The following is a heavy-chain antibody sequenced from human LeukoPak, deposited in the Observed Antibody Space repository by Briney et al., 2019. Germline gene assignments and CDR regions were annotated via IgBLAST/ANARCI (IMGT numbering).Heavy chain of an antibody. CDR3: ARVYGYDSSGFFDY. D-gene: IGHD3-22*01. Sequence: SETLSLTCTVSGGSISSYYWGWIRQPPVKGLEWIGEINHSGSTNYNPSLKSRVTISVDTSKNQFSLKLSSVTAADTAVYYCARVYGYDSSGFFDYWGQGTLVTVSS. CDR1: GGSISSYY. CDR2: INHSGST. J-gene: IGHJ4*02. V-gene: IGHV4-34*01.